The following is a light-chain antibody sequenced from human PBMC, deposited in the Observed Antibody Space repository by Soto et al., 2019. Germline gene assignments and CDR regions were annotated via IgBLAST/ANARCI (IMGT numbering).Light chain of an antibody. CDR3: QQYKSYPYT. CDR1: QSISSW. J-gene: IGKJ2*01. V-gene: IGKV1-5*03. CDR2: KAY. Sequence: DIQMTQSPSTLSASVGDRVTITCRASQSISSWLAWYQQKPGKAPKLLIYKAYSLESGVPSRFSGSGAGTEFTLTIISLQPDDVATYCCQQYKSYPYTFGQGTKLEIK.